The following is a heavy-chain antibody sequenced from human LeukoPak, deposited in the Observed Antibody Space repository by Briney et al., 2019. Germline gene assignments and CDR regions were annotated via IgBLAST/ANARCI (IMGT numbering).Heavy chain of an antibody. CDR2: IYYSGGP. CDR1: GFTFSSYS. J-gene: IGHJ4*02. D-gene: IGHD1-26*01. CDR3: ARRSYSASYYLDY. V-gene: IGHV4-59*01. Sequence: GSLRLSCAASGFTFSSYSMNWVRQAPGKGLEWIGYIYYSGGPKYNPSLKSRVTISVDTSKNQFSLKLSSVTAADTAVYYCARRSYSASYYLDYWAQGTLVTVSS.